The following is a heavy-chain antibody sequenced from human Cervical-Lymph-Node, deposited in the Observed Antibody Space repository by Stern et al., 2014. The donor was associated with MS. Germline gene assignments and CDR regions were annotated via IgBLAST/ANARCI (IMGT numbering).Heavy chain of an antibody. J-gene: IGHJ5*01. V-gene: IGHV3-74*02. CDR3: ATSTKGPSAFDS. Sequence: VQLVQSGGGIVQTGGSLMISCVASGFNFRTYWMHWVRQGPGKGLEWVSRINGDGTVSTYADSVRGRFTISRNNANNTMSLQLDNLRVEDTAIYYCATSTKGPSAFDS. CDR2: INGDGTVS. CDR1: GFNFRTYW.